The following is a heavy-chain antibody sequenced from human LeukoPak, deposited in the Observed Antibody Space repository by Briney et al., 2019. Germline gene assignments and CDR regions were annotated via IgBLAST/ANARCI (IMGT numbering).Heavy chain of an antibody. CDR1: GFTFTNSP. J-gene: IGHJ4*02. CDR3: ATGSGWYSPDY. Sequence: GASVKVSCKASGFTFTNSPMQWVRQARGQRLEWMGWIVVGSGNTNYAQKFQERVTITRDMSTSTAYMELSSLRSEDTAVYYSATGSGWYSPDYWGQGTLVTVSS. CDR2: IVVGSGNT. V-gene: IGHV1-58*02. D-gene: IGHD6-19*01.